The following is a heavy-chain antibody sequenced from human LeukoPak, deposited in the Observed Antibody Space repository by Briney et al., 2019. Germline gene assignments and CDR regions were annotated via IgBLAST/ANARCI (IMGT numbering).Heavy chain of an antibody. CDR2: VSSSGTTI. J-gene: IGHJ4*02. CDR1: GFIFTNYE. CDR3: VRSSGWYNSGDY. Sequence: GGSLRLSCAASGFIFTNYEMNWVRQAPGMGLEWVSYVSSSGTTIYYADSVKGRFTISRDNAKNSLYPQMNSLRAEDTAVYYCVRSSGWYNSGDYWGQGTLVTVSS. D-gene: IGHD6-19*01. V-gene: IGHV3-48*03.